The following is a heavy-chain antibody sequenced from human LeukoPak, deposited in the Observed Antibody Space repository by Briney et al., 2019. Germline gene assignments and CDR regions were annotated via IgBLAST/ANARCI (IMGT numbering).Heavy chain of an antibody. V-gene: IGHV4-34*01. D-gene: IGHD2-2*01. CDR3: ARGRGLHCSSTSCKRYWFDP. CDR2: INHRGST. J-gene: IGHJ5*02. CDR1: GGSFSGYY. Sequence: SETLSLTCAVYGGSFSGYYGSWIRHPPGEGLEGIGEINHRGSTNYNPSLKRRVTISVDTSKNQFSLKLSSVTAADTAVYYCARGRGLHCSSTSCKRYWFDPWGQGTLVTVSS.